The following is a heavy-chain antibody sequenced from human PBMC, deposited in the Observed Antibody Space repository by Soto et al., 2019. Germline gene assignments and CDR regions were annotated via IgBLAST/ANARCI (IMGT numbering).Heavy chain of an antibody. J-gene: IGHJ4*02. D-gene: IGHD6-13*01. Sequence: GGSLRLSCAASGFTFSSYWMSWVRQAPGKGLEWVANIKQDGSEKYYVDSVKGRFTISRDNAKNSLYLQMNSLRAEDTAVCYCARAPPIAALDYWGQGTLVTVSS. CDR2: IKQDGSEK. V-gene: IGHV3-7*05. CDR1: GFTFSSYW. CDR3: ARAPPIAALDY.